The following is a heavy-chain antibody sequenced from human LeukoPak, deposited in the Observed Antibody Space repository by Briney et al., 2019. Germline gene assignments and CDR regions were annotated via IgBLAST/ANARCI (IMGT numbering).Heavy chain of an antibody. CDR1: GFTVSSNY. D-gene: IGHD1-14*01. CDR2: IYSGGST. V-gene: IGHV3-66*01. CDR3: ARDRKDGYYYYGMDV. J-gene: IGHJ6*02. Sequence: GGSLRLSCAASGFTVSSNYMSWVRQAPGKGLEWVSVIYSGGSTYYADSVKGRFTISRDNSKNTLYLQMNSLRAEDTAVYYCARDRKDGYYYYGMDVWGQGTTVTVSS.